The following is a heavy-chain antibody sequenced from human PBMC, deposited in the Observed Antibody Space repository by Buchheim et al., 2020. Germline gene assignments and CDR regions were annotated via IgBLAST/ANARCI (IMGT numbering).Heavy chain of an antibody. CDR1: GFTFSSYA. J-gene: IGHJ6*02. D-gene: IGHD6-13*01. CDR2: ISGSGGST. V-gene: IGHV3-23*01. CDR3: AKDFLPTQYSSSWFGDYYYYGMDV. Sequence: EVQLLESGGGLVQPGGSLRLSCAASGFTFSSYAMSWVRQAPGKGLEWVSAISGSGGSTYYADSVKGRFTISRDNSKNTLHLQMNSLRAEDTAVYYCAKDFLPTQYSSSWFGDYYYYGMDVWGQGTT.